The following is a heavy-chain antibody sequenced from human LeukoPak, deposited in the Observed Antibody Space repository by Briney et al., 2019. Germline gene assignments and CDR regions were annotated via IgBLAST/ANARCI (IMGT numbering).Heavy chain of an antibody. CDR3: ARATTELYWYFDL. CDR1: GGTLSTYA. D-gene: IGHD1-26*01. CDR2: IIPIFGTA. V-gene: IGHV1-69*05. J-gene: IGHJ2*01. Sequence: GASVTVSCKTSGGTLSTYAINWVRQAPGQGLEWMGGIIPIFGTANYAQKFQGRVTMTTDESTTTAYMELSSLRSEDTAVYFCARATTELYWYFDLWGRGTLVTVSS.